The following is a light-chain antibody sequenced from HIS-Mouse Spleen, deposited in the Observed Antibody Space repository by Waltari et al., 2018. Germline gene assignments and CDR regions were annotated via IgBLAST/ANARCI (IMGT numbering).Light chain of an antibody. J-gene: IGLJ2*01. CDR1: YLVDTS. Sequence: SYELTQPPSVSVSPGQSGIITRSGDYLVDTSACWYQQKPGESPVRVIDEESKRPGGIPERFSGSNSGNTATLTIGGTQAMDEADYYSQAWDSSNVGFGGGTKLTVL. CDR2: EES. CDR3: QAWDSSNVG. V-gene: IGLV3-1*01.